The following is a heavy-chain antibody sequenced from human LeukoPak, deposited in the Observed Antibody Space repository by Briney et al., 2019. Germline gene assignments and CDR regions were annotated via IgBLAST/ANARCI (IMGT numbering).Heavy chain of an antibody. J-gene: IGHJ5*02. CDR3: ARGAQGSGHWFDP. D-gene: IGHD3-10*01. Sequence: SQTLSLACTVSGGSISSGNYYWSWIRQPAGKGREWIGRIYTSGSTNYNPSLKSRVTISVDTSKNQFSLKLSSVTAADTAVYYCARGAQGSGHWFDPWGRGTLVTVSS. CDR2: IYTSGST. CDR1: GGSISSGNYY. V-gene: IGHV4-61*02.